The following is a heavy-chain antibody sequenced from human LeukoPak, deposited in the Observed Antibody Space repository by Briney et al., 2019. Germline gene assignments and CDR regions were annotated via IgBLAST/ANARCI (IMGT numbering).Heavy chain of an antibody. CDR1: GGSISSGGYS. D-gene: IGHD1-26*01. Sequence: PSETLSLTCAVSGGSISSGGYSWSWIRQSPGKGLEWIGYIYYSGSTNYNPSLKSRITMSLDTSKNQFSLKLSSVTAADTAVYFCARGGPLVAGDFDCWGPGTLVTVSS. CDR2: IYYSGST. J-gene: IGHJ4*02. V-gene: IGHV4-61*08. CDR3: ARGGPLVAGDFDC.